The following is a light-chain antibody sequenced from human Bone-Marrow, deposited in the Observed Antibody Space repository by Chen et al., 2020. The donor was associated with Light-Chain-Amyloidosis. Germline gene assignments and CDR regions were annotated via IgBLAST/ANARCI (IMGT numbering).Light chain of an antibody. CDR2: GAS. V-gene: IGKV1-9*01. CDR3: QRFDSYPYT. J-gene: IGKJ2*01. CDR1: QGINNY. Sequence: IQLTQSPSSLSASVGDRVTITCRASQGINNYLAWYQQRPGKAPKLLIYGASTLQNAVPSRFSGGGSGTDFSLAISSLQPEDFATYYCQRFDSYPYTFGRGTKLEIK.